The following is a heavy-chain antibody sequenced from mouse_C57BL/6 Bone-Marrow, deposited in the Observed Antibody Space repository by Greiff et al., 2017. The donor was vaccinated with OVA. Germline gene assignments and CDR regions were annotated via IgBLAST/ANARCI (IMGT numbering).Heavy chain of an antibody. J-gene: IGHJ2*01. CDR2: IEPSDSET. CDR1: GYTFTSYW. CDR3: TRGDYDDSRYYFDY. Sequence: VQLQQPGAELVRPGSSVKLSCKASGYTFTSYWMHWVKQRPIQGLEWIGNIEPSDSETYYNQKFKDKATLTVDKSSSTAYIQLCSLTSEYSAIYYCTRGDYDDSRYYFDYWGQGTTLTVSS. D-gene: IGHD1-1*01. V-gene: IGHV1-52*01.